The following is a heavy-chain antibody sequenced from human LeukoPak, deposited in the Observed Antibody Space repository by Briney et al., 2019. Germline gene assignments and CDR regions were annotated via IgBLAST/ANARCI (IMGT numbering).Heavy chain of an antibody. Sequence: SETLSLTCAVYGGSFSGDYWSWIRQPPGKGLEWIGEINHSGTTNYNPSLKSRVTISVDTSKNQFSLKLSSVTAADTAVYYCARGSLSQVIHGGYFDYWGQGTLVTVSS. CDR2: INHSGTT. J-gene: IGHJ4*02. V-gene: IGHV4-34*01. CDR3: ARGSLSQVIHGGYFDY. CDR1: GGSFSGDY. D-gene: IGHD2-21*01.